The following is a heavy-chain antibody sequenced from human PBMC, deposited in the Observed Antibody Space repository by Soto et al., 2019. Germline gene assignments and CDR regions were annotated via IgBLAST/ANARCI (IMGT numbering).Heavy chain of an antibody. V-gene: IGHV3-23*01. D-gene: IGHD2-8*01. CDR2: ISGGGDGT. CDR3: AKKGLGSLKTFCSNSDCHYAFDL. CDR1: GFTFINYA. J-gene: IGHJ3*01. Sequence: EVQLLASGGGLVQPGGSLRLSCAASGFTFINYAMIWVRQAPGKGLEWVSTISGGGDGTYYADSVKGHFTRSRDNSKNTLYLQMNSLRAEDTAIYYCAKKGLGSLKTFCSNSDCHYAFDLWGQGTVVTVSS.